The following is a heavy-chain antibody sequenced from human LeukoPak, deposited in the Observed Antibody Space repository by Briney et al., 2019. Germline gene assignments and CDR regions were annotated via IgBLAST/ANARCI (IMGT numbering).Heavy chain of an antibody. D-gene: IGHD5-18*01. J-gene: IGHJ4*02. CDR1: GGSISSGDYY. Sequence: PSQTLSLTCTVSGGSISSGDYYWGWIRQPPGKGLEWIGYIYYSGSTYYNPSLKSRVTISVDTSKNQFSLKLSSVTAADTAVYYCARVFARYSYGQGHFDYWGQGTLVTVSS. V-gene: IGHV4-30-4*01. CDR3: ARVFARYSYGQGHFDY. CDR2: IYYSGST.